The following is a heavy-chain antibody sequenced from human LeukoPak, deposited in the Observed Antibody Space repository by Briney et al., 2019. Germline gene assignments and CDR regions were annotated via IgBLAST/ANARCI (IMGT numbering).Heavy chain of an antibody. CDR1: GFTFSSYA. Sequence: GGSLRLSCAAPGFTFSSYAMSWVRQAPGKGLEWVSAISGSGGSTYYADSVKGRFTISRDNSKNTLYLQMNSLRAEDTAVYYCATYYDFWSGYYTNPDYWGQGTLVTVSS. CDR2: ISGSGGST. CDR3: ATYYDFWSGYYTNPDY. D-gene: IGHD3-3*01. J-gene: IGHJ4*02. V-gene: IGHV3-23*01.